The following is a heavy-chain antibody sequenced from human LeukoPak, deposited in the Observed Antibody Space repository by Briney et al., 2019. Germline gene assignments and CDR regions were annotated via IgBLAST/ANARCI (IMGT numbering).Heavy chain of an antibody. CDR2: ISYDGSSK. V-gene: IGHV3-30*18. J-gene: IGHJ5*02. CDR1: GFTFSSYG. CDR3: AKDLIAAAGSYNWFDP. D-gene: IGHD6-13*01. Sequence: GRSLRLSCAASGFTFSSYGMHWVRQAPGKGLEWVAVISYDGSSKYYADSVKGRLTISRDNSKNTLYLQMNSLRAEDTAVYYCAKDLIAAAGSYNWFDPWGQGTLVTVSS.